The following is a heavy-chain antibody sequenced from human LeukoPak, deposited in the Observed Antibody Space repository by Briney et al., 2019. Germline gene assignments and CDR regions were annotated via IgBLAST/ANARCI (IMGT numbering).Heavy chain of an antibody. CDR3: AKDFYDSSGYPRNPFGY. V-gene: IGHV3-9*01. D-gene: IGHD3-22*01. CDR2: ISWNSGSI. Sequence: GGSLRLSCAASGFTFDDYAMHWVRQAPGKGLEWVSGISWNSGSIGYADSVKGRFTISRDNAKNSLYLQMNSLRAEDTALYYCAKDFYDSSGYPRNPFGYWGQGTLVTVSS. CDR1: GFTFDDYA. J-gene: IGHJ4*02.